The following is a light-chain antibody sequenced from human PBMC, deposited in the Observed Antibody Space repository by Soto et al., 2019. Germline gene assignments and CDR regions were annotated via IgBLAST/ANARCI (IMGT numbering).Light chain of an antibody. CDR2: GNS. V-gene: IGLV1-40*01. CDR1: SSNIGAGYD. J-gene: IGLJ2*01. CDR3: QSYDSSLSGSNVV. Sequence: QAVVTQPPSVSGAPGQRVTISCTGSSSNIGAGYDVHWYQQLPGTAPKLLIYGNSNRPSGVPDRFSGSKSRTSASLAITGLQAEDGADYYCQSYDSSLSGSNVVFGGGTKLTVL.